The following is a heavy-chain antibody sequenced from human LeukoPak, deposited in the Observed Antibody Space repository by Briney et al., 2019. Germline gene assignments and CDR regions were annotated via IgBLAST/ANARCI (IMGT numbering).Heavy chain of an antibody. Sequence: ASVKVSCKASGYTFTSYGISWVRQAPGQGLEWMGWISAYNGNANYAQKLQGRVTMTTDTSTSTAYMELRSLRSDDTAVYYCARDQLSSGWYHYAFDIWGQGTMVTVSS. D-gene: IGHD6-19*01. CDR2: ISAYNGNA. J-gene: IGHJ3*02. CDR3: ARDQLSSGWYHYAFDI. V-gene: IGHV1-18*01. CDR1: GYTFTSYG.